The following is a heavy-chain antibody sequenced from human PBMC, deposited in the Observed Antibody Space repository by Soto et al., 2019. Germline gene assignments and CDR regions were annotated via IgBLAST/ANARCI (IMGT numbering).Heavy chain of an antibody. CDR2: VSPYNDDT. J-gene: IGHJ3*01. CDR3: PRDYYDRRLEFSYDF. D-gene: IGHD3-22*01. V-gene: IGHV1-18*04. CDR1: GYTFTTSG. Sequence: ASVKVSCKASGYTFTTSGINWVRQAPGQGLEWMGWVSPYNDDTTYAQKVQGRVTMTTDTSTRTAYLELRSLRSDDTASNYCPRDYYDRRLEFSYDFWGQGKMVT.